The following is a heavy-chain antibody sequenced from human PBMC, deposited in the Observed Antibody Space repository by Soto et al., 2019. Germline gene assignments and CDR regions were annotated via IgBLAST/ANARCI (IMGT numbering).Heavy chain of an antibody. CDR2: IYSGGST. Sequence: GGSLRLCWAAAGVTVISNYGSWVRQTPGKGLEWVSVIYSGGSTYYADSVKGRFTISRDNSKNTLYLQMNSLRAEDTAVYYCARDRVESGYPEYFQHWGQGTLVTVSS. CDR3: ARDRVESGYPEYFQH. D-gene: IGHD3-22*01. J-gene: IGHJ1*01. CDR1: GVTVISNY. V-gene: IGHV3-53*01.